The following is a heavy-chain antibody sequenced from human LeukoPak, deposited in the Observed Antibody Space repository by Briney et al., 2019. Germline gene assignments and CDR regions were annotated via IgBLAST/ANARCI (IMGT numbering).Heavy chain of an antibody. CDR1: GGSFSGYY. V-gene: IGHV4-34*01. J-gene: IGHJ5*02. CDR2: INHSGST. CDR3: ARMGRIMVRGVITNGWSNWFDP. D-gene: IGHD3-10*01. Sequence: SETLSLTCAVYGGSFSGYYWSWIRQPPGKGLEWIGEINHSGSTNYNPSLKSRVTISVDTSKNQFSLKLSSVTAADTAVYYCARMGRIMVRGVITNGWSNWFDPWGQGTLVTVSS.